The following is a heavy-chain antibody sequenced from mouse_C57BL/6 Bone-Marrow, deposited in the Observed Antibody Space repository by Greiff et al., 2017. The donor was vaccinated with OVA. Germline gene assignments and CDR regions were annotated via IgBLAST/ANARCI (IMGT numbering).Heavy chain of an antibody. D-gene: IGHD1-1*01. CDR3: TVYYGSRYYAMDY. CDR2: IDPETGGT. V-gene: IGHV1-15*01. J-gene: IGHJ4*01. Sequence: QVQLQQSGAELVRPGASVTLSCKASGYTFTDYEMHWVKQTPVHGLEWIGAIDPETGGTAYNQKFKGKAILTAAKSSSTAYMELRSLTSEDSAVYYCTVYYGSRYYAMDYWGQGTSVTVSS. CDR1: GYTFTDYE.